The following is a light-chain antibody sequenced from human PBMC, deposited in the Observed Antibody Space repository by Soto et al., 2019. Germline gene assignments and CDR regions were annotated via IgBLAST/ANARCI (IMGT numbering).Light chain of an antibody. CDR2: DAS. V-gene: IGKV3-20*01. CDR1: QSVSSSY. J-gene: IGKJ4*01. CDR3: QQYASSPLT. Sequence: REMTQSPATLSVSPGERATLSCRASQSVSSSYLAWYQQKRGQAPRLLIYDASTRATGIPDRFSGSGSGADFTLTISRLEPEDFAVYFCQQYASSPLTFGGGTKVDI.